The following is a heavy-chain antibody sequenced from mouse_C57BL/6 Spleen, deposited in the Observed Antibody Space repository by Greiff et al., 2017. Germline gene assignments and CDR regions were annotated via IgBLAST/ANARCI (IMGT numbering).Heavy chain of an antibody. CDR2: IYPGDGAT. V-gene: IGHV1-82*01. CDR3: AREGYDYLYYFDY. Sequence: QVQLQQSGPELVKPGASVKISCKASGYAFSSSWMNWVKQRPGKGLEWIGRIYPGDGATNYNGKFKGKATLTADKSSSTAYMQLSSLTSEDSAVXFCAREGYDYLYYFDYWGQGTTLTVSS. D-gene: IGHD2-4*01. J-gene: IGHJ2*01. CDR1: GYAFSSSW.